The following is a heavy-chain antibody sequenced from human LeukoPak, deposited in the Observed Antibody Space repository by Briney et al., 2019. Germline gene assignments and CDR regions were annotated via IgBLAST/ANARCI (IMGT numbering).Heavy chain of an antibody. CDR2: ISGDGGGT. Sequence: GGSLRLSCIASGFTFSTYTMAWVRQAQGGGLEWVSAISGDGGGTFYADSVKGRFAISRDNSKSTLYLQMNSLRAEDTAVYYCLKDFGRNLGGPGYWGRGTLVTVSA. CDR3: LKDFGRNLGGPGY. V-gene: IGHV3-23*01. CDR1: GFTFSTYT. D-gene: IGHD3-10*01. J-gene: IGHJ4*02.